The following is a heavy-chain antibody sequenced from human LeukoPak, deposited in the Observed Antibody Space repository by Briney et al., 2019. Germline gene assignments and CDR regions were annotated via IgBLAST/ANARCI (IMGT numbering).Heavy chain of an antibody. J-gene: IGHJ4*02. V-gene: IGHV3-74*01. Sequence: GGSLRLSCAASGFSFSSFWMHWVRQAPGKGLVWVSGIKSDGAGTSYVDSVKGRFTIARDNAKNTLDLQMNSLRAEDTAVYYCARGGYGAYMGWGQGMLVTVSS. CDR3: ARGGYGAYMG. CDR1: GFSFSSFW. D-gene: IGHD4-17*01. CDR2: IKSDGAGT.